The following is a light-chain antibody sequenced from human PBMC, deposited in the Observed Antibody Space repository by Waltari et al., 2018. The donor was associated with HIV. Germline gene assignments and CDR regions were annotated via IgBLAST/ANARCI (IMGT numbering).Light chain of an antibody. V-gene: IGLV2-23*02. J-gene: IGLJ1*01. CDR2: EVT. Sequence: QSALTQPASVSGCPGQSITIPCTGTSSDVGSYNVVSWYQQHPGKAPKLMISEVTKRPSWFSNRFSGSTSGNTASLTISGLQAEDEADYYCCSYAGRSTHVFGTGTKVTVL. CDR1: SSDVGSYNV. CDR3: CSYAGRSTHV.